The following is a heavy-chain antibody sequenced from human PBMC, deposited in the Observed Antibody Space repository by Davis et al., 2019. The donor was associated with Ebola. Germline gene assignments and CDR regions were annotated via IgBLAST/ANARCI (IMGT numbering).Heavy chain of an antibody. Sequence: MPSETLSLTCAVYGGSFSGYYYYWIRQTPGKGLEWIGYIYYSGSTNYNPSLKSRVTISVDKSKNQFSLKLSSVTAADTAVYYCARGRDFWRNWGQGTLVTVSS. CDR3: ARGRDFWRN. D-gene: IGHD3-3*01. CDR2: IYYSGST. J-gene: IGHJ4*02. CDR1: GGSFSGYY. V-gene: IGHV4-34*01.